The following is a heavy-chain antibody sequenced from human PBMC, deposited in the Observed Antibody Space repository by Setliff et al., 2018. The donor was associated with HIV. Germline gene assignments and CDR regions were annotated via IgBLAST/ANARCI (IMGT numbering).Heavy chain of an antibody. D-gene: IGHD5-12*01. CDR1: GFAFSGHQ. V-gene: IGHV3-7*01. J-gene: IGHJ4*02. Sequence: GSLRLSCAASGFAFSGHQMSWVRQAPGKGLEWVAKIKQGGSEKYYVDSVKGRFTISRDNAKNSLYLQMNSLRAEDTAMYYCARDWRSGYDLNFDYWGQGTLVTVSS. CDR2: IKQGGSEK. CDR3: ARDWRSGYDLNFDY.